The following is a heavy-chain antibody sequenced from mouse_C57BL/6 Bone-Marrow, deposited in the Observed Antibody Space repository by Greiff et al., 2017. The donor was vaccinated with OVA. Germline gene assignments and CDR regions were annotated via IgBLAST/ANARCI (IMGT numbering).Heavy chain of an antibody. CDR1: GFTFSDYY. CDR3: ARRGYEEVYFDY. Sequence: EVQLVESGGGLVQPGGSLKLSCAASGFTFSDYYMYWVRQTPEKRLEWVAYISNGGGSTYYPDTVKGRFTISRDNAKNTLYLQMSRLKSEDTAMYYCARRGYEEVYFDYWGQGTTLTVSS. CDR2: ISNGGGST. V-gene: IGHV5-12*01. D-gene: IGHD2-2*01. J-gene: IGHJ2*01.